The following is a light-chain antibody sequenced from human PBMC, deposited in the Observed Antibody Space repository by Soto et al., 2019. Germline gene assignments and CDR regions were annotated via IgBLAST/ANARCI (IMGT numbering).Light chain of an antibody. Sequence: EILLTQSPGTLSLSPGEGATLSCRASQSVNSNYLGWYQQRPGQAPRLLIYGASSRATGIPDRFGGSGSGTDFTLAISRLEPEDFAVYYCQQYSSLWTFGQGTKVDIK. V-gene: IGKV3-20*01. CDR1: QSVNSNY. CDR3: QQYSSLWT. J-gene: IGKJ1*01. CDR2: GAS.